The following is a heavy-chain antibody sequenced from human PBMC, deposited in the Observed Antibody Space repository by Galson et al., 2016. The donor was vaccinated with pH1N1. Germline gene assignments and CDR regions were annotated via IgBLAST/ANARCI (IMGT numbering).Heavy chain of an antibody. V-gene: IGHV1-24*01. CDR1: GNTLTKLS. CDR2: FGPEDGEA. Sequence: SVKVSCKVSGNTLTKLSIHWVRQAPGQGLEWMAGFGPEDGEAIYAQRFQGRLTLTEDTSTDTAYMLLSGLRSEDTAMYYCAAVYNYNWAWYYCDYWGQGTLVTVTS. J-gene: IGHJ4*02. D-gene: IGHD3-16*01. CDR3: AAVYNYNWAWYYCDY.